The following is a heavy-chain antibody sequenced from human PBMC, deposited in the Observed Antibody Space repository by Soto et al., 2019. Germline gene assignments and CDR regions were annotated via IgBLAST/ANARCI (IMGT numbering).Heavy chain of an antibody. D-gene: IGHD5-12*01. J-gene: IGHJ4*02. CDR2: IVVGSGNT. V-gene: IGHV1-58*01. Sequence: ASVKVSCKASGFTFTSSAVQWVRQARGQRLEWIGWIVVGSGNTNYAQKFQERVTITSDMSTSTAYMELSSLRSEDTVVYYCAAEATLNRFDYWGQGTLVTVSS. CDR1: GFTFTSSA. CDR3: AAEATLNRFDY.